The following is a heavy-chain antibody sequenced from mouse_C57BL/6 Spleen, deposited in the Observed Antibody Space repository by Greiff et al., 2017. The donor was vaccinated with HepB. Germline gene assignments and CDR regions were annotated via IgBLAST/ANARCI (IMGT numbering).Heavy chain of an antibody. J-gene: IGHJ4*01. CDR2: INPGSGGT. V-gene: IGHV1-54*01. CDR3: ARDYYGSSPMDY. D-gene: IGHD1-1*01. CDR1: GYAFTNYL. Sequence: QVHVKQSGAELVRPGTSVKVSCKASGYAFTNYLIEWVKQRPGQGLEWIGVINPGSGGTNYNEKFKGKATLTADKSSSTAYMQLSSLTSEDSAVYFCARDYYGSSPMDYWGQGTSVTVSS.